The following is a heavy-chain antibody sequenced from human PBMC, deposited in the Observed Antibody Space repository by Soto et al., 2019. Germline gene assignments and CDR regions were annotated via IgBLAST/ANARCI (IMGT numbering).Heavy chain of an antibody. CDR3: ASGIYCGGDCSFDY. CDR1: GLSFSNYG. Sequence: QVQLVESGGGVVQPGRSLRLSCAASGLSFSNYGFHWVRQAPGKGLEWVAVIWYDGRNKFYADSVKGRLTISRDNSKKTVDLEMSSLRADDTAVYYCASGIYCGGDCSFDYWGQGTPVTVSS. V-gene: IGHV3-33*01. CDR2: IWYDGRNK. J-gene: IGHJ4*02. D-gene: IGHD2-21*02.